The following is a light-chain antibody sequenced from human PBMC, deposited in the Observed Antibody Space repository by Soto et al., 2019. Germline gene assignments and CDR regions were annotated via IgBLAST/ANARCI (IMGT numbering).Light chain of an antibody. V-gene: IGLV4-69*01. J-gene: IGLJ2*01. CDR1: SGHSSYA. Sequence: QLVLTQSPCASASLGASVKLTCTLSSGHSSYAIAWHQQQPEKGPRYLMKLNSDGSHSKGDGIPDRFSGSSSGAERYLTISSLQSEDEADYYCQTWGTCIVVFGGGTKLTVL. CDR3: QTWGTCIVV. CDR2: LNSDGSH.